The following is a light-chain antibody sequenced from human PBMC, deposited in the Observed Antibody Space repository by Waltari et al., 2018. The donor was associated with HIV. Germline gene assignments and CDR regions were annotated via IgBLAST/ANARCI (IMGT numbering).Light chain of an antibody. V-gene: IGKV1-8*01. J-gene: IGKJ1*01. CDR1: QDIGNS. CDR3: HQYHRYPQT. CDR2: GST. Sequence: AIRMTQSPSSFSASLGDRVTITCRASQDIGNSLTWYQHKQGSAPRLLIYGSTNLQTGVASRFSGSASGTNFTLTISCLQSEDFATFSCHQYHRYPQTFGQGTRVEMK.